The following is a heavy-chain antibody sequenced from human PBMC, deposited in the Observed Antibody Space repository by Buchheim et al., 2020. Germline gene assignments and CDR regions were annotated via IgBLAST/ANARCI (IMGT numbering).Heavy chain of an antibody. CDR1: GFTVSSDS. CDR2: IYGGGAT. CDR3: ARRQPSGSWFDP. V-gene: IGHV3-66*01. D-gene: IGHD3-22*01. Sequence: EVQLVESGGGLVQPGGSLRLSCAVSGFTVSSDSMSWVRQAPGKGLEWVSAIYGGGATYYTDSVTGRFNLSRDSSKNTLYLQMNRLRVEDTAMYYCARRQPSGSWFDPWGQGTL. J-gene: IGHJ5*02.